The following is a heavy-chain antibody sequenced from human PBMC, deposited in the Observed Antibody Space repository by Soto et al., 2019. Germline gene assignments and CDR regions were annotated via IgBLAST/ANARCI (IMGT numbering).Heavy chain of an antibody. CDR2: TSGGGDVA. D-gene: IGHD1-26*01. CDR3: VKKSIGTGLNQVYWHFHL. V-gene: IGHV3-23*01. CDR1: GFTFINYA. J-gene: IGHJ2*01. Sequence: EEQLLESGGGLVQPGGSLRLSCAASGFTFINYAMNWVRQAPGKGLEWDSGTSGGGDVAFYADSVKGRFTISRDNNKNTLDLQMNSLRVEDTYLDYCVKKSIGTGLNQVYWHFHLGGRGILFTVSS.